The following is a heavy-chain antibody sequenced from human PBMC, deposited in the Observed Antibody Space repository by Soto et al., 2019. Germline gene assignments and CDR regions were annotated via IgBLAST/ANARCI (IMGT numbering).Heavy chain of an antibody. Sequence: TLSLTCTVSGGSISSGGYYWSWIRQHPGKGLEWIGYIYYSGSTYYNPSLKSRVTISVDTSKNQFSLKLSSVTAADTAVYYCARVSCSGGSCYPNYYYYYYMDVWGKGTTVTVSS. D-gene: IGHD2-15*01. V-gene: IGHV4-31*03. CDR2: IYYSGST. CDR1: GGSISSGGYY. J-gene: IGHJ6*03. CDR3: ARVSCSGGSCYPNYYYYYYMDV.